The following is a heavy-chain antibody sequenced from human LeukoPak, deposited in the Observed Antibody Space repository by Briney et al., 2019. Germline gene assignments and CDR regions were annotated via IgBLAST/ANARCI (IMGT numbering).Heavy chain of an antibody. CDR1: GGSISSYY. V-gene: IGHV4-59*01. CDR3: ARETHCSSTSCYAFDI. D-gene: IGHD2-2*01. J-gene: IGHJ3*02. CDR2: IYYSGST. Sequence: SETLSLTCTVSGGSISSYYWSWIRQPPGQGLEWIGYIYYSGSTNYNPSLKSRVTISVDTSKNQFSLKLSSVTAADTAVYYCARETHCSSTSCYAFDIWGQGTMVTVSS.